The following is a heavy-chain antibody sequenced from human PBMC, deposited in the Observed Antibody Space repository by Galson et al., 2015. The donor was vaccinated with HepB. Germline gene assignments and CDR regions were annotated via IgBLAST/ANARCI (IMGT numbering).Heavy chain of an antibody. CDR3: AKDMTAVAGNVDY. D-gene: IGHD6-19*01. J-gene: IGHJ3*01. CDR2: ISWNSGSI. V-gene: IGHV3-9*01. Sequence: SLRLSCAASGFTFDDYAMHWVRQAPGKGLEWVSGISWNSGSIGYADSVKGRFTISRDNAKNSLYLQMNSLRAEDTALYYCAKDMTAVAGNVDYWGQGTMVTVSS. CDR1: GFTFDDYA.